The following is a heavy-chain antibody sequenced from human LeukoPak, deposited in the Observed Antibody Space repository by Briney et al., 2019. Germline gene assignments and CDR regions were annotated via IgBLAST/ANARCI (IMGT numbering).Heavy chain of an antibody. D-gene: IGHD3-3*01. V-gene: IGHV4-4*07. J-gene: IGHJ5*02. Sequence: NASETLSLTCTVSGGSISSYYWGWIRQPAGKGLEWIGRIYTSGSTNYNPSLKSRVTMSVDTSKNQFSLKLSSVTAADTAVYYCARDEGVEDYDFWSGTRRGNWFDPWGQGTLVTVSS. CDR2: IYTSGST. CDR3: ARDEGVEDYDFWSGTRRGNWFDP. CDR1: GGSISSYY.